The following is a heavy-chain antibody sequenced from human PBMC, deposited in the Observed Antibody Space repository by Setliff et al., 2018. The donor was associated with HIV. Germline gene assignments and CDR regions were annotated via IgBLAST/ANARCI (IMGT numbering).Heavy chain of an antibody. D-gene: IGHD3-22*01. V-gene: IGHV3-7*01. CDR2: IKEDGSET. Sequence: GGSLRLSCATSGFTFSNFWMTWVRQAPGKGLEWVANIKEDGSETFYVDSVKGRFTMSRDNAKNLVYLEMNSLKVEDTAVYYCARGTSGGHSSGYSYFDYWGHGTLVTVSS. CDR1: GFTFSNFW. J-gene: IGHJ4*01. CDR3: ARGTSGGHSSGYSYFDY.